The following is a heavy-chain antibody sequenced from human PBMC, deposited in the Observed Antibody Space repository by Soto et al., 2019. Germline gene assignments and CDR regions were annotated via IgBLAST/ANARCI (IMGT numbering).Heavy chain of an antibody. V-gene: IGHV5-10-1*01. CDR2: IDPSDSYT. Sequence: PGESLKISCKGSGYSFTSYWISWVRQMPGKGLEWMGRIDPSDSYTNYSPSFQGHVTISADKSISTAYLQWSSLKASDTAMYYCARQGIHVYYFDYWGQGTLVTFSS. J-gene: IGHJ4*02. CDR3: ARQGIHVYYFDY. D-gene: IGHD3-16*01. CDR1: GYSFTSYW.